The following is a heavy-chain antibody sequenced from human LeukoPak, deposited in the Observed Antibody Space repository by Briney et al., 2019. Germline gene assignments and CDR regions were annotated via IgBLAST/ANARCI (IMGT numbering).Heavy chain of an antibody. J-gene: IGHJ5*02. CDR3: ASGQGYCSGGSCHSGWFDP. CDR1: GFTVSSNF. V-gene: IGHV3-66*01. D-gene: IGHD2-15*01. Sequence: GGSLRLSCAASGFTVSSNFMIWVRQAPGKGLEWVSLIHSGGTTYYADSVKGRFTISRDNSKSTLDLQMDSLRAEDTAVYYCASGQGYCSGGSCHSGWFDPWGQGTLVTVSS. CDR2: IHSGGTT.